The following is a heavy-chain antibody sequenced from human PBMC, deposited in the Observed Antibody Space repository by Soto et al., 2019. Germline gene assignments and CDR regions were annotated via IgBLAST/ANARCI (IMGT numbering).Heavy chain of an antibody. V-gene: IGHV1-18*04. J-gene: IGHJ4*02. Sequence: ASVKVSCNTSGYNFVNHGISWVRQAPGRGLEWLGWISGHNGATKYGKRLQGRVTMTIDTSTTTAYMELRSLRSDDTAVYYCARDLYPLAYYFDYWGQGTLVTVSS. CDR2: ISGHNGAT. CDR1: GYNFVNHG. CDR3: ARDLYPLAYYFDY.